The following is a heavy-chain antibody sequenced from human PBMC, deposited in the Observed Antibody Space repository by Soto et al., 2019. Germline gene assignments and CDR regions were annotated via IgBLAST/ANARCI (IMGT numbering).Heavy chain of an antibody. D-gene: IGHD3-22*01. V-gene: IGHV4-31*03. CDR2: IYYSGST. CDR1: GGSISSGGYY. Sequence: SETLSLTCTVSGGSISSGGYYWSWIRQHPGKGLEWIGYIYYSGSTYYNPSLQSRVSIAVDTSKNQFSLKLSPVTAADTAVYYCASWHYFDISGYYPASFDYWGQGTLVTVSS. J-gene: IGHJ4*02. CDR3: ASWHYFDISGYYPASFDY.